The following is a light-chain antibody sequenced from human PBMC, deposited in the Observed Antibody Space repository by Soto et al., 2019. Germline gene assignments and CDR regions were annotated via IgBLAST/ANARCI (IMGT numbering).Light chain of an antibody. Sequence: QSALTQPASVPGSPGQSITISCTGTNSDVGSYNYDSWHQQHPGKAPKLMIYNVYDRPSGISNRFSGSKSGNTASLTISGLQGEDEADYYCSSYTISRTYVFGTGTKVTVL. CDR1: NSDVGSYNY. V-gene: IGLV2-14*03. CDR2: NVY. J-gene: IGLJ1*01. CDR3: SSYTISRTYV.